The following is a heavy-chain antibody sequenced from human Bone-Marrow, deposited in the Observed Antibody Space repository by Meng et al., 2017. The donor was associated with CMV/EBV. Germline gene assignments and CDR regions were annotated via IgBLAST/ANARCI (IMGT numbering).Heavy chain of an antibody. CDR2: IPYDGSYE. CDR1: GFTFSTYD. D-gene: IGHD5-12*01. Sequence: GESLKISCGASGFTFSTYDIHWVRQPPGKGLEWVAFIPYDGSYEYYADSVKGRFTISRDNSKNALYLQINSLRAEDTALYYCAKHHRGYSAIEYWGHGTLVTVSS. J-gene: IGHJ4*01. V-gene: IGHV3-30*02. CDR3: AKHHRGYSAIEY.